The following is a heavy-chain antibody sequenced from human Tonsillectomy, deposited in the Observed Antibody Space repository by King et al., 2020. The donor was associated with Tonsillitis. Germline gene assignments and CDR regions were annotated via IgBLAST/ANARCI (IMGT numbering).Heavy chain of an antibody. J-gene: IGHJ4*02. CDR2: IYYSGST. Sequence: VQLQESGPGLVRPSQTLSLTCAVSGASINSGGYSWNWIRQPPGKGLEWIGYIYYSGSTYYNPSLRSRLTISVDTSKNQFSLKLSSVTAADTPVYYCARGIGADYFDYWGQGTLVTVSS. CDR1: GASINSGGYS. V-gene: IGHV4-30-4*07. D-gene: IGHD2-15*01. CDR3: ARGIGADYFDY.